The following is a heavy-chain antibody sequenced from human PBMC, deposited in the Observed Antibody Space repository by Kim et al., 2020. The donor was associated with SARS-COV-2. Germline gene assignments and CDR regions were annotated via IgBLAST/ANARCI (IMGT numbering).Heavy chain of an antibody. J-gene: IGHJ2*01. V-gene: IGHV4-31*03. CDR1: GGSISSGGYY. Sequence: SETLSLTCTVSGGSISSGGYYWSWIRQHPGKGLEWIGYIYYSGSTYYNPSLKSRVTISVDTSKNQFSLKLSSVTAADTAVYYCARAGGAAGTGWYFDLWGRGTLVTVSS. D-gene: IGHD6-13*01. CDR3: ARAGGAAGTGWYFDL. CDR2: IYYSGST.